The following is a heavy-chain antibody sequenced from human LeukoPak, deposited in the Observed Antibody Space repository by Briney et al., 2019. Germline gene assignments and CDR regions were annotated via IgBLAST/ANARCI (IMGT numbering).Heavy chain of an antibody. CDR3: ARASRQVKGYDSAGYYYFGY. V-gene: IGHV1-8*01. Sequence: ASVKVSCKASGYTFTSYDINWVRQATGQGLEWMGWMIPGSGNTGLAQKFQGRVTMTSNTSTSTAYMELSSLRSEDTAVYFCARASRQVKGYDSAGYYYFGYWGQGAVVTVSS. CDR2: MIPGSGNT. J-gene: IGHJ4*02. D-gene: IGHD3-22*01. CDR1: GYTFTSYD.